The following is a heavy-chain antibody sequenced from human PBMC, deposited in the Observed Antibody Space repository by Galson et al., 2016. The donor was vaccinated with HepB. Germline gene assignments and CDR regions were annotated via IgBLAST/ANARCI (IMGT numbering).Heavy chain of an antibody. J-gene: IGHJ4*02. CDR3: ARGYENSGYHPTIFDY. Sequence: SVKVSCKASGGTFRIYAITWVRQAPGQGLEWMGGIIPIFGTPHYAQKFQGRATITPDESTRTAYMELSIMRTEDTAMYYCARGYENSGYHPTIFDYWDQGILVTVSS. CDR1: GGTFRIYA. V-gene: IGHV1-69*13. D-gene: IGHD3-22*01. CDR2: IIPIFGTP.